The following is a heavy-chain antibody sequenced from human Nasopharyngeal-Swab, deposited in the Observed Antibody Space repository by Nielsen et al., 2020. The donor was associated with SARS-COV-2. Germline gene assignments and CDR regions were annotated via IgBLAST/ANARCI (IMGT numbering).Heavy chain of an antibody. D-gene: IGHD3-10*01. CDR1: GGSISSYY. V-gene: IGHV4-59*01. J-gene: IGHJ5*02. Sequence: SETLSLTCTVSGGSISSYYGSWIRQPPGKGLEWIGYIYYSGSTNYNPSLKSRVTISVDTSKNQFSLKLSSVTAADTAVYYCARDSTRGVRGVGFDPWGQGTLVTVSS. CDR3: ARDSTRGVRGVGFDP. CDR2: IYYSGST.